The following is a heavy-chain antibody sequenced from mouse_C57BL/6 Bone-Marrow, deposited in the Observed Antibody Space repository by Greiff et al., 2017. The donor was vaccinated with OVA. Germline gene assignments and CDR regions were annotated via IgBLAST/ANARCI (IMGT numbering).Heavy chain of an antibody. D-gene: IGHD2-2*01. CDR1: EYEFPSHD. Sequence: DVMLVESGGGLVQPGESLKLSCESNEYEFPSHDMSWVRKTPEKRLELVAAINSDGGSTYYPDTMERRFLISSANTKKTLYLQMSSLRSEDAAWYYCARHKTMVTTDDYWGQGTTLTVSS. V-gene: IGHV5-2*01. CDR3: ARHKTMVTTDDY. J-gene: IGHJ2*01. CDR2: INSDGGST.